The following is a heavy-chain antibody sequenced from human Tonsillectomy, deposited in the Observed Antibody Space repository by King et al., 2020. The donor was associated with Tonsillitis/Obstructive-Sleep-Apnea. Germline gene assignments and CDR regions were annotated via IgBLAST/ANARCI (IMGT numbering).Heavy chain of an antibody. Sequence: QLQESGPGLVKPSGTLSRTCAVSGGSISSSNWWSWVRQPPGKGLEWIGEIYLGGSPNYNPSLKSRVTISVDKSKNQFSLKLSSVTAADTAVYYCARGDYSSNWLLDYWGQGTLVTVSS. CDR2: IYLGGSP. CDR3: ARGDYSSNWLLDY. V-gene: IGHV4-4*02. J-gene: IGHJ4*02. D-gene: IGHD6-13*01. CDR1: GGSISSSNW.